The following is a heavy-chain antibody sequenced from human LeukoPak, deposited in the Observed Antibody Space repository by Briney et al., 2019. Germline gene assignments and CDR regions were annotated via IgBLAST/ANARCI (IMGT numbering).Heavy chain of an antibody. CDR3: ARLSNSSPFGY. CDR1: GFTFSSYW. Sequence: GGSLRLSCAASGFTFSSYWMHWVRQAPGKGLVWVSRTNSDGSTTSYADSVKGRFTISRDNAKNTVYLQMNSLRAEDTAVYYCARLSNSSPFGYWGPGTLVTVSS. V-gene: IGHV3-74*01. J-gene: IGHJ4*02. D-gene: IGHD6-6*01. CDR2: TNSDGSTT.